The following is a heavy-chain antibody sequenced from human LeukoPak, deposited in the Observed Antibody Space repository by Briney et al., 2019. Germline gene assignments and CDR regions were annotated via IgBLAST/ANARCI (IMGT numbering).Heavy chain of an antibody. CDR1: GGSISSYY. V-gene: IGHV4-59*01. CDR3: ARGKYGSGPYYFDY. CDR2: IYYTGST. J-gene: IGHJ4*02. D-gene: IGHD3-10*01. Sequence: SETLSLTCTVSGGSISSYYWSWIRQPPGKGLEWIGYIYYTGSTNYNPSLKSRVTISVDMSKNQFSLKLNSVTAADTAVYYCARGKYGSGPYYFDYWGQGTLVTVSS.